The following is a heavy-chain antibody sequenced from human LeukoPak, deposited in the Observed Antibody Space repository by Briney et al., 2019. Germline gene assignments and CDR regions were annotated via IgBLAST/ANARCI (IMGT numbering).Heavy chain of an antibody. D-gene: IGHD2-15*01. CDR3: AREYCSGGSCYSVAFDI. CDR1: GGSISSYY. V-gene: IGHV4-59*01. CDR2: IYYSGST. Sequence: SETLSLTCTVSGGSISSYYWSWIRQPPGKGLEWIGYIYYSGSTNYNPSLKSRVTISVDTSKNRFSLKLSSVTAADTAVYYCAREYCSGGSCYSVAFDIWGQGTMVTVSS. J-gene: IGHJ3*02.